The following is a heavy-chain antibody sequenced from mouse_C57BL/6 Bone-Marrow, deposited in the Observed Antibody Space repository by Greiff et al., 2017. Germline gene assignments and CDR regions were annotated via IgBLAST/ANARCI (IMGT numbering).Heavy chain of an antibody. V-gene: IGHV1-12*01. J-gene: IGHJ2*01. CDR1: GYTFTSYN. CDR2: IYPGNGDP. Sequence: QVQLQQSGAELVRPGASVKMSCKASGYTFTSYNMHWVKQTPRQGLEWIGAIYPGNGDPSYNQKFKGKATLTVDTSSSTAYMQLSSLTSEDSAVYFCLSYYYGSSPYFDYWGQGTTLTVSS. D-gene: IGHD1-1*01. CDR3: LSYYYGSSPYFDY.